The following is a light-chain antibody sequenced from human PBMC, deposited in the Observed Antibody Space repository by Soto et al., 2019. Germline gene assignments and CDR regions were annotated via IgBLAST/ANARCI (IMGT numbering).Light chain of an antibody. CDR3: QQYNNGPYT. J-gene: IGKJ2*01. V-gene: IGKV3-15*01. CDR1: QSVSSN. CDR2: GAS. Sequence: EIVMTQSPATLSVSPGERATLSCRASQSVSSNLAWYQQRPGQAPRLLIYGASTRATSIPARFSGSGSGTEFTLTISSLQSEDFAVYYCQQYNNGPYTFGQGTKLEIK.